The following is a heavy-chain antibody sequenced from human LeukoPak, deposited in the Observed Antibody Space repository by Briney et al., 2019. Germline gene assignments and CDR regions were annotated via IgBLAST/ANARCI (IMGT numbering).Heavy chain of an antibody. V-gene: IGHV4-34*01. D-gene: IGHD6-13*01. CDR3: ARRTYSSSWSTFFDY. Sequence: SETLSLTCAVYGGSLSGYYWSWIRQPPGKGLEWIGEINHSGSTNYNPSLKSRATISVNTSKNQFSLKLSSVTAADTAVYYCARRTYSSSWSTFFDYWGQGTLVTVSS. CDR1: GGSLSGYY. CDR2: INHSGST. J-gene: IGHJ4*02.